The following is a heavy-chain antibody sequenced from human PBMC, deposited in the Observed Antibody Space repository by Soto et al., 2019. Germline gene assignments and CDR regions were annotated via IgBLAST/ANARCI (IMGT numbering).Heavy chain of an antibody. J-gene: IGHJ4*02. Sequence: QKYLVESGGGVVQPGGSLRLSCVASGSIFSGYGMHGVRQAPGKGLEWVAVIWYDGSNKYYADSVKGRFTISRENSKNTLYLQMDSLRAEATAVYYCARDGIGGTVFRGFCDYWGKGTLVTVSS. CDR3: ARDGIGGTVFRGFCDY. CDR1: GSIFSGYG. V-gene: IGHV3-33*01. D-gene: IGHD1-7*01. CDR2: IWYDGSNK.